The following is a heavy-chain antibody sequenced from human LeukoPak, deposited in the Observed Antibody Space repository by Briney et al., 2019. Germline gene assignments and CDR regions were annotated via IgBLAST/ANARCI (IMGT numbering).Heavy chain of an antibody. D-gene: IGHD2-8*02. V-gene: IGHV1-2*02. CDR2: INPNSGGT. Sequence: ASVKVSCKASGYTFPGCYVHWVRQAPGQGLEWMGWINPNSGGTNYAQKFQGRVTLTRDTSIGTAYMDLRSLKSDDTAVYYCARDRGHYHNAGGYDAFDIWGQGTMLIVSS. J-gene: IGHJ3*02. CDR3: ARDRGHYHNAGGYDAFDI. CDR1: GYTFPGCY.